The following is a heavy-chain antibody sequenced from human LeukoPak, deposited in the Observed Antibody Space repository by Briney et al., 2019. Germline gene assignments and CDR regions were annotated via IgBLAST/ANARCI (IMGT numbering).Heavy chain of an antibody. J-gene: IGHJ5*01. CDR1: GFTLSSYF. CDR3: AQSGQFDS. Sequence: GGSLRLSCAASGFTLSSYFMSWVRQAPGKGLEWVSSISGSGGKTYYTDSVKGRFTISRDNSKNMLYLQMNSLRAEDTAVYYCAQSGQFDSWSQGTLVTVSS. CDR2: ISGSGGKT. D-gene: IGHD2-8*02. V-gene: IGHV3-23*01.